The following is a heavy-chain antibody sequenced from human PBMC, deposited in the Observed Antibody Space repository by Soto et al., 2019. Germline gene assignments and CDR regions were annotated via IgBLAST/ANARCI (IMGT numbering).Heavy chain of an antibody. CDR2: IYHSGST. D-gene: IGHD4-17*01. Sequence: SETLSLTCAVSGYSISSGYYWGWIRQPPGKGLEWIGSIYHSGSTYYNPSLKGRVTISVDTSKNQFSLKLTSVTAADTAVYYCARGDGNTAFGYWGQGTQVTVSS. J-gene: IGHJ4*02. CDR1: GYSISSGYY. V-gene: IGHV4-38-2*01. CDR3: ARGDGNTAFGY.